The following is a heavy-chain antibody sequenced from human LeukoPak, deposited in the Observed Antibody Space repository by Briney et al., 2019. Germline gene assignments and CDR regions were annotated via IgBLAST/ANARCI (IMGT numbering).Heavy chain of an antibody. V-gene: IGHV4-59*01. CDR3: AKGDFWSGYLFDY. CDR2: IYYSGST. J-gene: IGHJ4*02. D-gene: IGHD3-3*01. CDR1: GGSISSYY. Sequence: SETLSLTCTVSGGSISSYYRSWIRQPPGKGLEWIGYIYYSGSTNYNPSLKSRVTISVDTSKNQFSLKLSSVTAADTAVYYCAKGDFWSGYLFDYWGQGTLVTVSS.